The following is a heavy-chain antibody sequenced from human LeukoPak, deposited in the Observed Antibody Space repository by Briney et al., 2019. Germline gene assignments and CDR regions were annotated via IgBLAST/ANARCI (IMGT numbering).Heavy chain of an antibody. CDR1: GFTFSSYA. CDR3: AKVPGGSGWYFCY. V-gene: IGHV3-23*01. Sequence: GGSLRLSCAASGFTFSSYAMSWVRQAPGKGLDCVSAITGSGGSTYYADSVKGRFTISRDNSKNTLYLQMNSLRAEGTAVYYFAKVPGGSGWYFCYWGQGTVVTVSS. CDR2: ITGSGGST. D-gene: IGHD6-19*01. J-gene: IGHJ4*02.